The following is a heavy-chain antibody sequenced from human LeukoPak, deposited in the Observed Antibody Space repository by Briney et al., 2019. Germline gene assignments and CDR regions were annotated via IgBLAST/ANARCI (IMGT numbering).Heavy chain of an antibody. J-gene: IGHJ3*02. CDR1: GFTFSSYA. CDR3: ARGLYYYDSSGYYFAAFDI. CDR2: ISSSSSYI. D-gene: IGHD3-22*01. V-gene: IGHV3-21*01. Sequence: GGSLRLSCAASGFTFSSYAMSWVRQAPGKGLEWVSSISSSSSYIYYADSVKGRFTISRDNAKNSLYLQMNSLRAEDTAVYYCARGLYYYDSSGYYFAAFDIWGQGTMVTVSS.